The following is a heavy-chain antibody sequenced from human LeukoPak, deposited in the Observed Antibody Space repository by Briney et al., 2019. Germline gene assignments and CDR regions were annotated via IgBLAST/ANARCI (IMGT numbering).Heavy chain of an antibody. Sequence: PGGSLSLFCAASGFLFSSYAMSWVRQARGKGLESVSAISGSGGSTYYADSVKGRFTISRDNSKNTLYLQMNSLRAEDTAVYYCAKGYVRDDFWSGYYLIDYWGQGTLVTVSS. D-gene: IGHD3-3*01. V-gene: IGHV3-23*01. CDR2: ISGSGGST. J-gene: IGHJ4*02. CDR1: GFLFSSYA. CDR3: AKGYVRDDFWSGYYLIDY.